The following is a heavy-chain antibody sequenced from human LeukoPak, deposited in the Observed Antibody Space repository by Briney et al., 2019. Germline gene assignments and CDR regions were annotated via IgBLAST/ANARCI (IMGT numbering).Heavy chain of an antibody. V-gene: IGHV3-15*01. D-gene: IGHD5-18*01. CDR1: GFTFSNAW. CDR3: TTVGYSYGYNYYYYYYGMDV. J-gene: IGHJ6*02. CDR2: IKSKTDGGTT. Sequence: PGGSLRLSCAASGFTFSNAWMSWVRQAPGKGLEWVGRIKSKTDGGTTDYAAPVKGRFTISRDDSKNTLYLQMNSLKTEDTAVYYCTTVGYSYGYNYYYYYYGMDVWGQGTTVTVSS.